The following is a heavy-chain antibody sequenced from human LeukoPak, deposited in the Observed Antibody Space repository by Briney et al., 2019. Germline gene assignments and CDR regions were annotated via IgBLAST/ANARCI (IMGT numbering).Heavy chain of an antibody. CDR3: VVYKYILSWSAFDF. CDR1: GFTSTTAW. Sequence: HLGGSLRLSCAISGFTSTTAWMTWVRQAPGKGPEWVADIRQDGSDKYYVDSVKGRFIISRDNAKKSVSLHMNNLRVEDTAVYYCVVYKYILSWSAFDFWGRGTMVTVSS. V-gene: IGHV3-7*01. J-gene: IGHJ3*01. D-gene: IGHD6-13*01. CDR2: IRQDGSDK.